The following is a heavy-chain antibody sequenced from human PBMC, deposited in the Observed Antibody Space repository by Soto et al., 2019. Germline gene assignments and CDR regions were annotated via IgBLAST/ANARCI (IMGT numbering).Heavy chain of an antibody. D-gene: IGHD3-9*01. V-gene: IGHV4-39*01. CDR3: ARLEGLATISYYFDF. Sequence: QLQLQESGPGLVKPSETLALTCSVSDDSIKSDQYYYGWIRQPPVKGLEWIGSIYYRGNAYYNPALQTRVTISLDKSKSQFSLKMNSVTAADSAVYFCARLEGLATISYYFDFWGPGALVTVSS. CDR2: IYYRGNA. CDR1: DDSIKSDQYY. J-gene: IGHJ4*02.